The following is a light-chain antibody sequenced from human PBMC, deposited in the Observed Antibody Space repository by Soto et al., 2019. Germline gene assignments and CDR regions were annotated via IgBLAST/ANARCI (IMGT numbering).Light chain of an antibody. V-gene: IGKV3-11*01. J-gene: IGKJ3*01. CDR3: QQSYSTPLGT. Sequence: EIVLTQSPATLSLSPGERATLSCRASQNVGSYLAWYQQKPGQAPRLLIYDASNRATGIPARFSGSGSGTDFTLTITSLEPEDFAVYYCQQSYSTPLGTFGPGTKVDIK. CDR2: DAS. CDR1: QNVGSY.